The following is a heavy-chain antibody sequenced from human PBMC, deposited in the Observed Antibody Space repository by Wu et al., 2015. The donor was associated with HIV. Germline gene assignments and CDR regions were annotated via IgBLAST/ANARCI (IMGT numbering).Heavy chain of an antibody. V-gene: IGHV1-46*01. Sequence: QVQLVQSGAEVKKPGASVKVSCKASGYIFTDYGISWVRQAPGQGLEWIAMISPSDGSTSYSPTFQGRVTITRDTSTSIFYMELSSLKSEDSAVYYCFESNGFWGQGTLVTVSS. CDR2: ISPSDGST. D-gene: IGHD1-1*01. J-gene: IGHJ4*02. CDR1: GYIFTDYG. CDR3: FESNGF.